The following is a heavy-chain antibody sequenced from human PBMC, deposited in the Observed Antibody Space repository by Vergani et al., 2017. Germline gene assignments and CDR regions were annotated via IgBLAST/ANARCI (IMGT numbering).Heavy chain of an antibody. CDR3: ARELVAGTKEIDY. Sequence: VQLEESGGGVVQPGRSLRLSCAGSGFTLSSHAMHWVRQAPGKGLEWVASIKQDGSEKQYVDSVKGRFTISRDNVRNLVFLEMHDLRVADTAVYYCARELVAGTKEIDYWGQGTLVTVSS. V-gene: IGHV3-7*01. J-gene: IGHJ4*02. CDR1: GFTLSSHA. D-gene: IGHD6-19*01. CDR2: IKQDGSEK.